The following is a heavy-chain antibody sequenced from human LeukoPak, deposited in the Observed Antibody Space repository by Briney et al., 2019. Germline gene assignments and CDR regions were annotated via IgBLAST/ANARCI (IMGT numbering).Heavy chain of an antibody. CDR3: AREGRAYRYSSSWYPTPSWFDP. CDR2: INSRSNDI. J-gene: IGHJ5*02. V-gene: IGHV3-21*06. CDR1: GFTFSSNG. Sequence: GGSLRLSCVASGFTFSSNGMHWARQAPGKGLEWVSSINSRSNDIYYADSVKGRFTISRDNAKNSLYLQMNSLRAEDTAVYYCAREGRAYRYSSSWYPTPSWFDPWGQGTLVTVSS. D-gene: IGHD6-13*01.